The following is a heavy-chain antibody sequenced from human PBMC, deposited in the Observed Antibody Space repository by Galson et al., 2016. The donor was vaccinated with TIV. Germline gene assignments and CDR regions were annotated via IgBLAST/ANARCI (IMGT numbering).Heavy chain of an antibody. CDR2: IGAGATNK. CDR3: AKDRGSYEAFDY. V-gene: IGHV3-23*01. Sequence: SLRLSCAASGFTLTTYAMKWVRQAPGKGLEWVSAIGAGATNKYYADSVKGRFTVSRDNSDNTLFLHMDRLKVEDTAMYYCAKDRGSYEAFDYWGQGVLVTVSS. CDR1: GFTLTTYA. J-gene: IGHJ4*02. D-gene: IGHD5-12*01.